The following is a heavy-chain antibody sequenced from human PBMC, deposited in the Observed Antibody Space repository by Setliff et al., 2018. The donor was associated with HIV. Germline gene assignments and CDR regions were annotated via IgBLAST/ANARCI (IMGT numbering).Heavy chain of an antibody. J-gene: IGHJ3*02. CDR3: ARPLVVPAAMSEGVAFDI. V-gene: IGHV1-69*13. CDR2: IIPIFNTA. CDR1: GGTFSLYA. D-gene: IGHD2-2*01. Sequence: SVKVSCKASGGTFSLYAINWVRQAPGQGLEWMGGIIPIFNTANYAQKFQGRVTITADGSTSTAYMELSSLRFEDTAVYYCARPLVVPAAMSEGVAFDIWGQGTMVTVSS.